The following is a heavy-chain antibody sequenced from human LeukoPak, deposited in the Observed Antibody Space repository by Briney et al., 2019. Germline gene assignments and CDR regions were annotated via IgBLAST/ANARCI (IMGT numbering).Heavy chain of an antibody. CDR3: ACYSVLGRTFDC. J-gene: IGHJ4*02. V-gene: IGHV4-59*01. CDR1: GVSIRHYY. D-gene: IGHD4-11*01. CDR2: VHHSFSS. Sequence: NPSETLSLTCTVSGVSIRHYYWSWIRQTPGKGLEWIGHVHHSFSSNFSPSLKSRVTMSMDTSKSQFSLRVTSVTAADTAVYYCACYSVLGRTFDCWGQGTQVTVSS.